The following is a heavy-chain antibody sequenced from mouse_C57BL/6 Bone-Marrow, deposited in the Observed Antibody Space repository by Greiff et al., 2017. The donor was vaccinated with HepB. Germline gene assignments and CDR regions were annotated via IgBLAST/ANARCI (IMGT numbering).Heavy chain of an antibody. J-gene: IGHJ1*03. CDR1: GFTFSSYA. CDR3: ASYYWYFEV. CDR2: ISDGGSYT. Sequence: EVKLMESGGGLVKPGGSLKLSCAASGFTFSSYAMSWVRQTPEKRLEWVATISDGGSYTYYPDNVKGRFTISRDNAKNNLYLQMSHLKSEDTAMYYCASYYWYFEVWGKGTTVTVSS. V-gene: IGHV5-4*03.